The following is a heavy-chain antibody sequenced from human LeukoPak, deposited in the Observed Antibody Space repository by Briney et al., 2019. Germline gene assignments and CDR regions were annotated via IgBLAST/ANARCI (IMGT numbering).Heavy chain of an antibody. CDR1: GFTFSTYA. CDR3: AKTSRRDSTYDSPFDY. V-gene: IGHV3-23*01. CDR2: VRGSGTAT. D-gene: IGHD3-3*01. J-gene: IGHJ4*02. Sequence: GGSLRPSCAASGFTFSTYAMTWFRQAPGKGLEWVSAVRGSGTATYYADSVKGRFTISRDNSDNTLYLQMNSLRAEDTAIYYCAKTSRRDSTYDSPFDYWGQGTVVTVSS.